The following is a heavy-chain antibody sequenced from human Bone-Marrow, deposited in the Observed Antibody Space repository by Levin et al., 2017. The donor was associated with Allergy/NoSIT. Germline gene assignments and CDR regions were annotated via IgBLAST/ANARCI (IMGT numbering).Heavy chain of an antibody. D-gene: IGHD3-10*01. CDR1: GFTFGSYA. CDR3: AKGSGAYGTGSAVDG. V-gene: IGHV3-23*01. CDR2: ISGSGGSI. J-gene: IGHJ6*02. Sequence: SCAASGFTFGSYAMSWVRQTPRKGLEWVSSISGSGGSIHFADSMKGRFSISRDNSKNTLYLQMKSLRGDDTAVYYCAKGSGAYGTGSAVDGWGQGTTVTVSS.